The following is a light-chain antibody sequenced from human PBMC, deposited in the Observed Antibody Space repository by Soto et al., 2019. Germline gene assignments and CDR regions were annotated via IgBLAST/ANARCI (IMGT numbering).Light chain of an antibody. V-gene: IGKV1-39*01. CDR2: AAS. Sequence: VTHSPSSLSASEGDRVTITCRASQSISSYLNWYQQKPGKAPKLLIYAASSLQSGVPSRFSGSGSGTDFTLTISSLQPEDFATYYCQQSYSTPRTFGQGGKADIK. CDR3: QQSYSTPRT. J-gene: IGKJ1*01. CDR1: QSISSY.